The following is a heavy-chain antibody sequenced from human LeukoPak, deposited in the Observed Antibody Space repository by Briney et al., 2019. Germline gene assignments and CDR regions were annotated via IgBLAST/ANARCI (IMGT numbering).Heavy chain of an antibody. CDR3: ARRKDSSGPCDAFDI. V-gene: IGHV1-3*01. CDR1: GYTFTSYA. D-gene: IGHD3-22*01. J-gene: IGHJ3*02. Sequence: ASVKVSCKASGYTFTSYAMHWVRQAPGQRLEWMGWVNAGNGNTKYSQKFQGRVTITRDTSASTAYMELSSLRSEDTAVYYCARRKDSSGPCDAFDIWGQGTMVTVSS. CDR2: VNAGNGNT.